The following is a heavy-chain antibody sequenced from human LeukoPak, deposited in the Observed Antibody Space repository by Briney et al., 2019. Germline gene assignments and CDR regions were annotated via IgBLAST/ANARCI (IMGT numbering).Heavy chain of an antibody. Sequence: SETLSLTCTVSGGSISSYYWSWIRQPPGKGLEWIGYIYYSGSTNYNPSLKSRVTISVDTSKNQFSLKLSSVTAADTAVYYCARGISNYDHYFDYWGQGTLVTVSS. CDR2: IYYSGST. CDR1: GGSISSYY. J-gene: IGHJ4*02. V-gene: IGHV4-59*01. D-gene: IGHD4-11*01. CDR3: ARGISNYDHYFDY.